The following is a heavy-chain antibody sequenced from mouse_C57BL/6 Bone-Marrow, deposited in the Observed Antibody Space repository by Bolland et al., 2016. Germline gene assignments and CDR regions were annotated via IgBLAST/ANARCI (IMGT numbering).Heavy chain of an antibody. CDR2: IYPRSGNT. D-gene: IGHD1-1*01. Sequence: IYPRSGNTYYNEKFKGKATLTADKSSSTAYMELRSLTSEDSAVYFCANYYGSRYFDYWGQGTT. CDR3: ANYYGSRYFDY. J-gene: IGHJ2*01. V-gene: IGHV1-81*01.